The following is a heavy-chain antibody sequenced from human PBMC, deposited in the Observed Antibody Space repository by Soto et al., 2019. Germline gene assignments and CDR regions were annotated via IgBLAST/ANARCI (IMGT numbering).Heavy chain of an antibody. V-gene: IGHV1-3*01. CDR3: ARDWLTQDIVVVVAAPDDAFDI. Sequence: ASVKVSCKASGYTFTSYAMHWVRQAPGQRLEWMGWINAGNGNTKYSQKFQGRVTITRDTSASTAYMELSSLRSEDTAVYYCARDWLTQDIVVVVAAPDDAFDIWGQGTMVTVSS. J-gene: IGHJ3*02. D-gene: IGHD2-15*01. CDR1: GYTFTSYA. CDR2: INAGNGNT.